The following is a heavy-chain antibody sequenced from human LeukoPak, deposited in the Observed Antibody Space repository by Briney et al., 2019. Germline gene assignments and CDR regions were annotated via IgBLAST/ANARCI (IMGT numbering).Heavy chain of an antibody. D-gene: IGHD2-15*01. J-gene: IGHJ4*02. CDR1: GFTLSNTY. Sequence: GGSLRLSCAASGFTLSNTYMSWVRQAPGKGLEWVGRIKSKSDGGPTDYAAPVRGRFTISRDDSQSTLYLQMNSLKTEDTAVYYCSTDYSPNEYYFDYWGPGTLVTVSS. CDR2: IKSKSDGGPT. V-gene: IGHV3-15*01. CDR3: STDYSPNEYYFDY.